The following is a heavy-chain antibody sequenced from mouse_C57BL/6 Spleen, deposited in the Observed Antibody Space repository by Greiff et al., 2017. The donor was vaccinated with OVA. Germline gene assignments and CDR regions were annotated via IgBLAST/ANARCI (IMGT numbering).Heavy chain of an antibody. D-gene: IGHD4-1*01. V-gene: IGHV5-16*01. J-gene: IGHJ4*01. Sequence: EVHLVESEGGLVQPGRSMKLSCTASGFTFSDYYMAWVRQVPEKGLEWVANINYDGSSTYYLDSLKSRFTISRDNAKNILYLQMSSLKSEDTATYYCARDGIWAMDYWGQGASVTVSS. CDR2: INYDGSST. CDR3: ARDGIWAMDY. CDR1: GFTFSDYY.